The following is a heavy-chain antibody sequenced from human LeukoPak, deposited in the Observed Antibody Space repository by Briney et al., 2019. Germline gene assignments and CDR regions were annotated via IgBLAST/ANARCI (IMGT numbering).Heavy chain of an antibody. CDR3: ARHYIAAGGGDAFDI. CDR1: GGSISGYY. D-gene: IGHD6-13*01. CDR2: IYYSGST. Sequence: KASETLSLTCTVSGGSISGYYWTWIRQSPGKGLEWLGYIYYSGSTNYNPSLKSRVTISVDTSKNQFSLKLSFVTAADTAVYYCARHYIAAGGGDAFDIWGQGTMVTVSS. J-gene: IGHJ3*02. V-gene: IGHV4-59*08.